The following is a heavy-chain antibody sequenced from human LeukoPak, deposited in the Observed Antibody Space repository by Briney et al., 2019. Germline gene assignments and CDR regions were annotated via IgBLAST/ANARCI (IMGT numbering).Heavy chain of an antibody. Sequence: ASVKVSCKVSGYTLTELSMHWVPQAPGKGLECMGGFDPEEGETTYAQTFQRRVNITEDTSTDTAYLELSSLRSGDTAVYYCAIGGFDWLFPFDYWGQGTLVTVSS. CDR3: AIGGFDWLFPFDY. CDR1: GYTLTELS. J-gene: IGHJ4*02. V-gene: IGHV1-24*01. D-gene: IGHD3-9*01. CDR2: FDPEEGET.